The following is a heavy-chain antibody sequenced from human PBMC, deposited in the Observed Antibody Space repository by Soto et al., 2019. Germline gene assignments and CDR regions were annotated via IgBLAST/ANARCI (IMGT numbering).Heavy chain of an antibody. Sequence: SSETLSLTCTVSGGSISSGGYYWSWIRQHPGKGLEWIGYIYYSGSTNYNPSLKSRVTISVDTSKNQFSLKLSSVTAADTAVYYCAREDYDFWSGYSVYWGQGTLVTVSS. CDR1: GGSISSGGYY. V-gene: IGHV4-61*08. CDR3: AREDYDFWSGYSVY. J-gene: IGHJ4*02. CDR2: IYYSGST. D-gene: IGHD3-3*01.